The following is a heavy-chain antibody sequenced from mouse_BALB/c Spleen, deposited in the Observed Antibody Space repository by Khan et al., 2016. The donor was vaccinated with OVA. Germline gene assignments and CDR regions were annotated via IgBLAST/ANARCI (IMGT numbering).Heavy chain of an antibody. D-gene: IGHD2-4*01. CDR1: GYSFTSYW. CDR2: IYPGISDT. Sequence: QSGTVLARPGASVKMSCKASGYSFTSYWMHWVKQRPGLGLEWIGAIYPGISDTRYNQKFKGKAKLTAVTSASTAYMELSSLTNDDSAVYYCTRSYDSYYFDYWGQGTLLTVSS. CDR3: TRSYDSYYFDY. V-gene: IGHV1-5*01. J-gene: IGHJ2*01.